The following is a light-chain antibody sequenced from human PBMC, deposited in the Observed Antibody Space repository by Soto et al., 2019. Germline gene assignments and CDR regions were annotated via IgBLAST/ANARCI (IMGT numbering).Light chain of an antibody. CDR2: DVT. V-gene: IGLV2-14*01. Sequence: QSALTQPASVSDSPGESITISCTGTSSDVGAYNSVSWYQQHPGKAPKLIIFDVTNRPSGVSNRFSGSKSGDTASLTISGLQAEDEADYYCAAWDDSLNGVVFGGGTKLTVL. J-gene: IGLJ2*01. CDR3: AAWDDSLNGVV. CDR1: SSDVGAYNS.